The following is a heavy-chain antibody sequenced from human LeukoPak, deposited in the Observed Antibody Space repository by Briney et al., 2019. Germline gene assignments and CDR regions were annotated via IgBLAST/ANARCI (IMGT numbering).Heavy chain of an antibody. CDR3: SREWS. CDR1: GFTFSSFE. D-gene: IGHD2-15*01. V-gene: IGHV3-48*03. Sequence: GGSLRLSCAASGFTFSSFEMNWVRQAPGRGLEWVSYISSSGSTIYYADPVKGRFTISRDNAQNSLYLQMNSLRAEDTSVYYCSREWSWVQGALVTVSS. CDR2: ISSSGSTI. J-gene: IGHJ5*02.